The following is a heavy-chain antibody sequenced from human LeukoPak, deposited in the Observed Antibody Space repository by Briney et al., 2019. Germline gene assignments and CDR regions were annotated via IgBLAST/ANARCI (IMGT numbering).Heavy chain of an antibody. CDR1: GFTFSTYG. V-gene: IGHV3-23*01. Sequence: GGTLRLSCEASGFTFSTYGINWVRQAPGKGLEWVSAISGSGGSTYYADSVKGRFTISRDNSKNTLYLQMNSLRAEDTAVYYCAKDSPLWRYDSSGSRYYFDYWGQGTLVTVSS. CDR2: ISGSGGST. CDR3: AKDSPLWRYDSSGSRYYFDY. D-gene: IGHD3-22*01. J-gene: IGHJ4*02.